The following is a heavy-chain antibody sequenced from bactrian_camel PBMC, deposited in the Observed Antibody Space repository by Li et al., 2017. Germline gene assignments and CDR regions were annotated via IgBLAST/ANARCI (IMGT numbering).Heavy chain of an antibody. D-gene: IGHD1*01. CDR1: GFTFSSYA. V-gene: IGHV3S42*01. CDR3: ARGDWNVGFDY. J-gene: IGHJ4*01. CDR2: SIRHDGTT. Sequence: VQLVESGGGLVQPGGSLRLSCTASGFTFSSYAMSWVRQAPGKEREWVASIRHDGTTSVADSLKGRFTISQDNAKNTVYLQMNSLKSEDTAVYYCARGDWNVGFDYWGQGTQVTVS.